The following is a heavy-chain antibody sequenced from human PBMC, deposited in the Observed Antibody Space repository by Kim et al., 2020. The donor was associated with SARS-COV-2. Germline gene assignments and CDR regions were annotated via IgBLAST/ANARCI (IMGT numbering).Heavy chain of an antibody. D-gene: IGHD5-18*01. CDR1: GFTFSSYA. J-gene: IGHJ4*02. CDR3: AKAPGQLWFYFDY. V-gene: IGHV3-23*01. CDR2: ISGSGGST. Sequence: GGSLRLSCAASGFTFSSYAMSWVRQAPGKGLEWVSAISGSGGSTYYADSVKGQFTISRDNSKNTLYLQMNSLRAEDTAVYYCAKAPGQLWFYFDYWGQGTLVTVSS.